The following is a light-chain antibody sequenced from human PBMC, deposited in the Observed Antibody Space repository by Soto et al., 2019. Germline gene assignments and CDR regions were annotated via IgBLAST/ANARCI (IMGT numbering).Light chain of an antibody. CDR2: DAS. Sequence: EIVLTQSPATLSLSPGERATLSCRASQSVSSYLAWYQQKPGQAPRLLIYDASNRATGIPARFSGGGSGTDFTPTISSLEPEDFAVYYCQQRSNWPGFGGGTKVEIK. V-gene: IGKV3-11*01. J-gene: IGKJ4*02. CDR3: QQRSNWPG. CDR1: QSVSSY.